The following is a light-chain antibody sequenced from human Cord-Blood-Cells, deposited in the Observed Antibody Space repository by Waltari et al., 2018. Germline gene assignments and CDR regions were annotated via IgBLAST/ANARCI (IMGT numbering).Light chain of an antibody. Sequence: DIVMTQSPDSLPVSLGERATINCKSSQSVLYSSNNKNYLAWYQQKPGQPPKLLIYWASTRESGVPDRFSGSGSGTDFTLTISRLQAEDVAVYYCQQYYSTPITFGQGTRLEIK. V-gene: IGKV4-1*01. CDR2: WAS. CDR3: QQYYSTPIT. J-gene: IGKJ5*01. CDR1: QSVLYSSNNKNY.